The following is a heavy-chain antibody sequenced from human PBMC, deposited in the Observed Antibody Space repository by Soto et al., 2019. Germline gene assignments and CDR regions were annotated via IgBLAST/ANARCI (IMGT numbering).Heavy chain of an antibody. CDR1: GGSFSGYY. CDR2: INHSGST. D-gene: IGHD3-3*01. J-gene: IGHJ4*02. V-gene: IGHV4-34*01. Sequence: SETLSLTCAVYGGSFSGYYWSWIRQPPGKGLEWIGEINHSGSTNYNPSLKSRVTISVDTSKNQLSLKLSSVTAADTAVYYCARDASRRYDFWSGYYARYYFDYWGQGTLVTVSS. CDR3: ARDASRRYDFWSGYYARYYFDY.